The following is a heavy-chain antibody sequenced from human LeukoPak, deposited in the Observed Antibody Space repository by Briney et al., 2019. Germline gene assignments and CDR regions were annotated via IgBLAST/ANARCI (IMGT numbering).Heavy chain of an antibody. CDR2: IRSDGSDK. CDR1: GFIFRNYG. D-gene: IGHD7-27*01. V-gene: IGHV3-30*02. Sequence: GGSLRLSCEVSGFIFRNYGMHWVRRTPGKGLEWVAFIRSDGSDKYYADSVKGRFTISRDTSKNRLYLQMNGLRAEDTAPYYCVKDEDWGFGSWGQGTPVTVSS. CDR3: VKDEDWGFGS. J-gene: IGHJ4*02.